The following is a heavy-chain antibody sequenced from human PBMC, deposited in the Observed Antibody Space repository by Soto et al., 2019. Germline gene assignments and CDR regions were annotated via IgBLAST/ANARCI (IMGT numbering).Heavy chain of an antibody. CDR1: GYTFTGYS. CDR3: ARGRGSGWSRNSYFDY. D-gene: IGHD6-19*01. V-gene: IGHV1-2*04. Sequence: VASVKVSYKASGYTFTGYSMHWVRQAPGHGLEWMGWINPNSGGTNYAQKFQGWVTMTRDTSISTAYMELSRLRSDDTAVYYCARGRGSGWSRNSYFDYWGQGTLVTVSS. CDR2: INPNSGGT. J-gene: IGHJ4*02.